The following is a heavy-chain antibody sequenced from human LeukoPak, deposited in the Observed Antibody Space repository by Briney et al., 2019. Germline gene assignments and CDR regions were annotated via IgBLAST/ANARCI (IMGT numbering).Heavy chain of an antibody. D-gene: IGHD6-13*01. CDR3: ARDKKSVSRSWYYYGMDV. V-gene: IGHV4-38-2*02. Sequence: SETLSLTCAVSGYSISSGYYWGWIRQPPGKGLEWIGSIYHSGSTYYNPSLKSRVTISVDTSKNQFSLKLSSVTAADTAVYYCARDKKSVSRSWYYYGMDVWGKGTTVSVSS. J-gene: IGHJ6*04. CDR1: GYSISSGYY. CDR2: IYHSGST.